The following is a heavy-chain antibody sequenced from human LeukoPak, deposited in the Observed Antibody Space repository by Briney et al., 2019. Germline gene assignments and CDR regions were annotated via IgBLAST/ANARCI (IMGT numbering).Heavy chain of an antibody. CDR1: GFTFSSYG. Sequence: PGGSLRLSCAASGFTFSSYGMHWVDQAPGKGLEWVAVIWYDGSNKYYADSVKGRFTISRDNSKNTLYLQMNSLRAEDTAVYYCARDPRYYYGSGTLDYWGQGTLVTVSS. J-gene: IGHJ4*02. CDR2: IWYDGSNK. D-gene: IGHD3-10*01. CDR3: ARDPRYYYGSGTLDY. V-gene: IGHV3-33*01.